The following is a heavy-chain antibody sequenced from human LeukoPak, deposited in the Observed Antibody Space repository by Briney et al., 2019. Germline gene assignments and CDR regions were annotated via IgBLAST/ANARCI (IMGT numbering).Heavy chain of an antibody. V-gene: IGHV1-18*04. CDR3: ARSVRSGGWWVDYFDY. Sequence: ASVKVSCKASGYTFTSYGISWVRQAPGQGLEWMGWISAYNGNTNYAQKLQGRVTMTTDTSTSTAYMELRSLRSDDTAVYYCARSVRSGGWWVDYFDYWGQGTLVTVS. D-gene: IGHD6-13*01. CDR1: GYTFTSYG. J-gene: IGHJ4*02. CDR2: ISAYNGNT.